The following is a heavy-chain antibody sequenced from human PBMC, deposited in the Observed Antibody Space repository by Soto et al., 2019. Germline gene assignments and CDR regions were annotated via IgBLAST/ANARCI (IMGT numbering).Heavy chain of an antibody. J-gene: IGHJ4*02. CDR1: GYTFTSYG. CDR2: ISAYNGNT. Sequence: ASVKVSCKASGYTFTSYGFSWVRQAPGQGPEWMGWISAYNGNTNYAQRLQGRVTMTTDTSTSTAYMELRSLRSDDTAVYYCARTSSGYFSPFDNWGQGTLVTVSS. CDR3: ARTSSGYFSPFDN. D-gene: IGHD3-22*01. V-gene: IGHV1-18*01.